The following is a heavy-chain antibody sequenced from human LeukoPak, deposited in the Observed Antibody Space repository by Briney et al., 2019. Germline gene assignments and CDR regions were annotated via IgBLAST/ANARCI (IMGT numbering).Heavy chain of an antibody. CDR2: MNPNSGNT. V-gene: IGHV1-8*03. CDR3: AIGRKELELHIDY. CDR1: GYTFPSYD. Sequence: ASVKVSCKASGYTFPSYDINWVRQATGQGLEWMGWMNPNSGNTGYAQKFQGRVTITRNTSISTAYMELSSLRSEDTAVYYCAIGRKELELHIDYWRQGTLVTVSS. J-gene: IGHJ4*02. D-gene: IGHD1-7*01.